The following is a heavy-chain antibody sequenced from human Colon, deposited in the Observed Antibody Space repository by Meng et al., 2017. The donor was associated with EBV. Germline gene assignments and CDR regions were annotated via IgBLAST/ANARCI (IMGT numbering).Heavy chain of an antibody. CDR3: ASFDHIPRRNYFDY. D-gene: IGHD2-21*01. J-gene: IGHJ4*02. V-gene: IGHV4-30-4*01. CDR1: GGSKSSGDYY. CDR2: FHHRGSA. Sequence: HAPGPGLVEPAPSLSLTVTGSGGSKSSGDYYCRWIRHPPGNCPEWTAYFHHRGSADYYPSLMSRVSISVDTSKNQFSLNLNSMTAADTAVYYCASFDHIPRRNYFDYWGQGTLVTVSS.